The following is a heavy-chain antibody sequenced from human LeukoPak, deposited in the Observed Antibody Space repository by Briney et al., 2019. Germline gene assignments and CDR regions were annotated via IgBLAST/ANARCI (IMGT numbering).Heavy chain of an antibody. Sequence: SETLSLTCTVSGYSISSGYYWGRIRQPPGKGLEWIGSIYHSGSTYYNPSLKSRVTILVDTSKNQFSLKLSSVTAADTAVYYCARGRTYSSPWGQGTLVTVSS. CDR1: GYSISSGYY. J-gene: IGHJ5*02. CDR3: ARGRTYSSP. V-gene: IGHV4-38-2*02. CDR2: IYHSGST. D-gene: IGHD2-21*01.